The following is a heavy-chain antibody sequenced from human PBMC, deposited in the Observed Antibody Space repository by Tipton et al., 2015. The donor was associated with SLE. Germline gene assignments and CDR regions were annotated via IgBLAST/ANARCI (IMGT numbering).Heavy chain of an antibody. D-gene: IGHD1-7*01. V-gene: IGHV3-48*03. CDR1: GFTFSSYE. J-gene: IGHJ4*02. CDR3: ARESTGTKFDY. Sequence: SLRLSCVVSGFTFSSYEMNWVRQAPGKGLEWISYISSSGTTIYYADSVKGRFTISRDNAKNSLSLQMNSLRAEDTAIYYCARESTGTKFDYWGQGTLVTVSP. CDR2: ISSSGTTI.